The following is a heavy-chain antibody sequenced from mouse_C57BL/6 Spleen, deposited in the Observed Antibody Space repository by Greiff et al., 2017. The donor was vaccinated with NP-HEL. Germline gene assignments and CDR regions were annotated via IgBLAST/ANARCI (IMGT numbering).Heavy chain of an antibody. Sequence: QVHVKQSGAELVKPGASVKLSCKASGYTFTEYTIHWVKQRSGQGLEWIGWFYPGSGSIKYNEKFKDKATLTADKSSSTVYMELSRLTSEDSAVYFCARHEETIYYGNYFDYWGQGTTLTVSS. CDR2: FYPGSGSI. CDR1: GYTFTEYT. D-gene: IGHD2-1*01. V-gene: IGHV1-62-2*01. J-gene: IGHJ2*01. CDR3: ARHEETIYYGNYFDY.